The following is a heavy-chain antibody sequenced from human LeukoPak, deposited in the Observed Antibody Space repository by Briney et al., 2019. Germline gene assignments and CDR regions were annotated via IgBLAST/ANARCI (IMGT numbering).Heavy chain of an antibody. CDR3: AKDLGRYRNNFFDY. CDR2: ISGSGGGT. V-gene: IGHV3-23*01. CDR1: GFIFSNYA. Sequence: GGSLRLSCAASGFIFSNYAMSWVRQAPDKGLEWVSTISGSGGGTYYADSVKGRFTISRDDSKNTLYLQMNSLRADDTAVYYCAKDLGRYRNNFFDYWGQGNLVTVSS. D-gene: IGHD1-26*01. J-gene: IGHJ4*02.